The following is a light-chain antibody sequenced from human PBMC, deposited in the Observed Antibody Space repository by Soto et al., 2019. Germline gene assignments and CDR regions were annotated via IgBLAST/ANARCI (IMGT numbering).Light chain of an antibody. J-gene: IGLJ1*01. CDR2: EVT. CDR1: SSDVGRYNY. V-gene: IGLV2-8*01. Sequence: QSVLTQPPSASGCPGQSVTISCTGTSSDVGRYNYVSWYQRHPGKAPNLMIYEVTKRPSGVPDRFSGSKSGNTASLTVSGLQAEDEADYFCSSFAGSNNFVFGTGTKVTAL. CDR3: SSFAGSNNFV.